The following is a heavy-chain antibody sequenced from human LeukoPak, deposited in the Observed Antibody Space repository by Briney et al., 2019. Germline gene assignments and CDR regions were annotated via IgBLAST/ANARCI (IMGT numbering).Heavy chain of an antibody. J-gene: IGHJ4*02. CDR1: GGSITNYY. Sequence: SETLSLTCTVSGGSITNYYWSWIRQPPGKGLEWIGYIFYTGSTKYNPSLKSRVTMSVDTSKNQFSLKLSSVTAADTAVYYCARVQRNSIAVAGTGGDYWGQGTLVTVSS. CDR3: ARVQRNSIAVAGTGGDY. D-gene: IGHD6-19*01. CDR2: IFYTGST. V-gene: IGHV4-59*12.